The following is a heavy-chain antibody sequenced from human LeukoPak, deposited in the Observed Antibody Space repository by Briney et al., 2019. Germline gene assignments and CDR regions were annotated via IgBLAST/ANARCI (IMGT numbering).Heavy chain of an antibody. CDR3: AKGYGWDASYYYYYMDV. Sequence: PGGSLRLSCGASGFTFSSYGMHWVRQAPGKGLEWVAFIRYDGSNKYYADSVKGRFTISRDNSKNTLYLQMNSLRAEDTAVYYCAKGYGWDASYYYYYMDVWGKGTTVTISS. D-gene: IGHD2-8*02. V-gene: IGHV3-30*02. J-gene: IGHJ6*03. CDR1: GFTFSSYG. CDR2: IRYDGSNK.